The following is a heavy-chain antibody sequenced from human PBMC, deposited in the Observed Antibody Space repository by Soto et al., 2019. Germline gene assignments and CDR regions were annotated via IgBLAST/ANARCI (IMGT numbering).Heavy chain of an antibody. Sequence: SETLSLTCTVSGGSISSGDYYWSWIRQPPGKGLEWIGYIYYSGSTYYNPSLKSRVTISVDTSKNQFSLKLSSVTAADTAVYYCARDNSRLLEWSAYYYGMDVWGQGTTVTVSS. D-gene: IGHD3-3*01. CDR3: ARDNSRLLEWSAYYYGMDV. J-gene: IGHJ6*02. V-gene: IGHV4-30-4*01. CDR2: IYYSGST. CDR1: GGSISSGDYY.